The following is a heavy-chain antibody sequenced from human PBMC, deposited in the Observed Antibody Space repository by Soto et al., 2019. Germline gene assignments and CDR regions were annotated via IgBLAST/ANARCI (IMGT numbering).Heavy chain of an antibody. CDR2: IYHSGST. J-gene: IGHJ4*02. CDR3: ARASPYGDYALDY. CDR1: GGSISRGGSS. Sequence: SETLSLTCAVSGGSISRGGSSWSWIRQSPGKGLEWIGFIYHSGSTYYNPSLRSRVTISIDKSKNQFSLKLTSVTAADAAVYYCARASPYGDYALDYWGQGTLVTVSS. V-gene: IGHV4-30-2*06. D-gene: IGHD4-17*01.